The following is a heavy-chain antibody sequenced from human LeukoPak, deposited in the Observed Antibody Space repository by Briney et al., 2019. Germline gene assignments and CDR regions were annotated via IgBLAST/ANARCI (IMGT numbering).Heavy chain of an antibody. D-gene: IGHD3-22*01. V-gene: IGHV3-20*04. CDR3: ARAGSSGYYSGY. Sequence: GGSLRLSCAASGFTFADYGMSWVRQDPGKGRGWVSGINWNGGRTAYADSVKGAFTISRDSAKQSLYLQMNSLRAEDTALYYCARAGSSGYYSGYWGQGTLVTVSS. CDR1: GFTFADYG. CDR2: INWNGGRT. J-gene: IGHJ4*02.